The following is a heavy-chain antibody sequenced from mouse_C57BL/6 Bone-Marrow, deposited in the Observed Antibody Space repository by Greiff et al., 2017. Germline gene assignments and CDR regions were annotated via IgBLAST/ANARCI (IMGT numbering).Heavy chain of an antibody. CDR2: ISYSGST. J-gene: IGHJ4*01. CDR1: GYSITSGYD. Sequence: EVKLMESGPGMVKPSQSLSLTCTVTGYSITSGYDWHWIRHFPGNKLEWMGYISYSGSTNYNPSLKSRISITHDTSKNHFFLKLNSVTTEDTATYYCARGGAAEGYYYAMDYWGQGTSVTVSS. CDR3: ARGGAAEGYYYAMDY. V-gene: IGHV3-1*01.